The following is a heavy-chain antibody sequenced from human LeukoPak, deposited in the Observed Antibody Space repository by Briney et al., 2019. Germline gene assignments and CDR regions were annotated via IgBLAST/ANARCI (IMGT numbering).Heavy chain of an antibody. J-gene: IGHJ5*02. CDR3: ARDQRYCSSTSCQQNWFDP. V-gene: IGHV1-2*02. Sequence: GASVKVSCKASGYTFTGYYMHWVRQAPGQGLEWMGWINPSSGGTNYAQKFQGRVTMTRDTSISTAYMELSRLSSDDTAVYYCARDQRYCSSTSCQQNWFDPWGQGTLVTVSS. CDR2: INPSSGGT. CDR1: GYTFTGYY. D-gene: IGHD2-2*01.